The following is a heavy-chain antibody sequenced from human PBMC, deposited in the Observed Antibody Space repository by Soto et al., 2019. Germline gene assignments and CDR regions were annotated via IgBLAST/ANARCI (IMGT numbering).Heavy chain of an antibody. D-gene: IGHD3-10*01. J-gene: IGHJ4*02. CDR1: GFNFSDYY. CDR3: ERGLGGSYFIAY. V-gene: IGHV3-11*06. Sequence: QVQLVESGGGLVKPGGSLRLSCAVSGFNFSDYYMTWIRQAPGKGLEWISYISTNSRYIKYADSIKGRFTISRDNAKSSLYLQMNSLRAEDTAIYYCERGLGGSYFIAYWGQGTLVTVSS. CDR2: ISTNSRYI.